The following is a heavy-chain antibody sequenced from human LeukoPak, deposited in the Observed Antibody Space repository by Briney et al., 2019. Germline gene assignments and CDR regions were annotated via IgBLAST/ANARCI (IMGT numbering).Heavy chain of an antibody. CDR3: ARGLRGYSYGYLTSFDY. D-gene: IGHD5-18*01. CDR1: GYTFTSYD. CDR2: MNPDSANT. J-gene: IGHJ4*01. Sequence: ASVKVSCKASGYTFTSYDINWVRQATGQGREWMGWMNPDSANTGYAQEFQGRVTMTGNTSISTAYMELSSLRSEDTAVYYCARGLRGYSYGYLTSFDYWGQGTLVTVSS. V-gene: IGHV1-8*01.